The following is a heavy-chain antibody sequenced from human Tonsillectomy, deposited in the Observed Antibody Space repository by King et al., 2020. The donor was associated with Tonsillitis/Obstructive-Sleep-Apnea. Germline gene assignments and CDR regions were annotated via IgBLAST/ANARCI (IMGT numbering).Heavy chain of an antibody. J-gene: IGHJ4*02. Sequence: LQLQESGPGLVKPSETLSLTCTVSGGSISSSSYYWGWIRRPPGKGLEWIGSIYYSGSTYYNPSLKSRVTISVDTSKNQFSLKLSSVTAADTAVYYCARRDAVVVITFDYWGQGTLVTVSS. V-gene: IGHV4-39*01. D-gene: IGHD3-22*01. CDR3: ARRDAVVVITFDY. CDR2: IYYSGST. CDR1: GGSISSSSYY.